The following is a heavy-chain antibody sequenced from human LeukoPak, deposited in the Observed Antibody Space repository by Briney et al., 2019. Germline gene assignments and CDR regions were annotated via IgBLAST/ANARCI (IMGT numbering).Heavy chain of an antibody. J-gene: IGHJ6*03. V-gene: IGHV4-4*09. CDR1: GGSISSYY. CDR2: IYTSGST. D-gene: IGHD6-19*01. Sequence: SETLSLTCTVSGGSISSYYWSWIRQPPGKGLEWIGYIYTSGSTNYNPPLKSRVTISVDTSKNQFSLKLSSVTAADTAVYYCARVEGYSSGWPNYYYYMDVWGKGTTVTVSS. CDR3: ARVEGYSSGWPNYYYYMDV.